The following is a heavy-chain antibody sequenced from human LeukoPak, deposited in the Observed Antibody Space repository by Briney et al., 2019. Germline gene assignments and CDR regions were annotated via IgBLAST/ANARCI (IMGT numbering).Heavy chain of an antibody. J-gene: IGHJ3*02. Sequence: ASVNVSCKASGGTFSSYAISWVRQAPGQGLEWMGGIIPIFGTANYAQKFQDRVTITADKSTSTAYMELSSLRSEDTAVYYCARDMAIFGVVMTTTDAFDIWGQGTMVTVSS. CDR3: ARDMAIFGVVMTTTDAFDI. V-gene: IGHV1-69*06. CDR2: IIPIFGTA. D-gene: IGHD3-3*01. CDR1: GGTFSSYA.